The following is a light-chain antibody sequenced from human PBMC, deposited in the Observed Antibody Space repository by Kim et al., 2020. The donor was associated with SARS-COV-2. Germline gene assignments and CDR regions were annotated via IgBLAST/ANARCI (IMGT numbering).Light chain of an antibody. CDR1: QSISSF. V-gene: IGKV3-11*01. CDR3: QQRDSWPLT. CDR2: DAT. Sequence: DIVLTQSPATLSLSPGERATLSCRASQSISSFLAWYQQKPGQAPRLLIHDATTRATGIPARFSGSGSGTDFTLTISSLEPEDFAVYYCQQRDSWPLTFGGGTKVEIK. J-gene: IGKJ4*01.